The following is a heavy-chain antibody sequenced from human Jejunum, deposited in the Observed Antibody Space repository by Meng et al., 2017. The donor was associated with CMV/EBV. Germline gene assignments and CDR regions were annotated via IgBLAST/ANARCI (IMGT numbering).Heavy chain of an antibody. V-gene: IGHV3-21*01. D-gene: IGHD2-8*02. Sequence: GFIISNNRMNWLRQAPGQGLEWVSSISSRTSYVDYADSVKGRFTISRDNIKNSLYLQMNSLRAEDTAVYFCARDETTGYYYYGMDVWGQGTTVTVSS. J-gene: IGHJ6*02. CDR1: GFIISNNR. CDR3: ARDETTGYYYYGMDV. CDR2: ISSRTSYV.